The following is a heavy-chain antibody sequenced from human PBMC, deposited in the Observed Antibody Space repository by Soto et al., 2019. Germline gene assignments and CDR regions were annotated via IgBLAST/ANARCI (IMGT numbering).Heavy chain of an antibody. CDR3: ARDAETLGPRANDALDI. CDR1: GYTFRAYT. J-gene: IGHJ3*02. D-gene: IGHD3-3*02. Sequence: QAQLGQSGAEMKKPGASVKVSCKATGYTFRAYTMNWVRQAPGQSLEWMGWINAGSGNTKYSQNFPGRVSITRDTSASTVYMELTGLTSEDTAVYYCARDAETLGPRANDALDIWGQGTMVTVSS. CDR2: INAGSGNT. V-gene: IGHV1-3*01.